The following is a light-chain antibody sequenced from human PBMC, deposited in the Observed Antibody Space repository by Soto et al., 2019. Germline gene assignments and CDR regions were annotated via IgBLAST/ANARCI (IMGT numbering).Light chain of an antibody. CDR2: DAS. CDR3: QQYDSYST. V-gene: IGKV1-5*01. J-gene: IGKJ1*01. CDR1: QSISTS. Sequence: DMQMTQSPSTLSASVGDRVTITCRASQSISTSLAWYQQKPGKAPKLLIHDASSLESGVPSRFSGSGSGTEFTLTISSLQPDDFATYYCQQYDSYSTFGQGTKVHI.